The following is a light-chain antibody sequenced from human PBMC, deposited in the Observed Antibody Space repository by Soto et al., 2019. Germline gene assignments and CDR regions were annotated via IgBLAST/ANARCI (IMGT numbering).Light chain of an antibody. CDR2: EVS. V-gene: IGLV2-14*01. CDR1: SSDVGGYNY. CDR3: SSYTSSRTLV. Sequence: QPVLTQPASVSGSPGQSITMSSTGTSSDVGGYNYVSWYQQHPGKAPKLMIYEVSNRPSGVSNRFSGSKSGNTASLTISGLQAEDEADYYCSSYTSSRTLVFGGGTKLTVL. J-gene: IGLJ2*01.